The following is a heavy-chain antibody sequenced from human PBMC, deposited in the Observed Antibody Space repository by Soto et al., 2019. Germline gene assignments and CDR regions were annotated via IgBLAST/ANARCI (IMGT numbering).Heavy chain of an antibody. D-gene: IGHD3-3*01. J-gene: IGHJ3*02. V-gene: IGHV5-51*01. CDR3: ARARVSTPRLEDPFDI. Sequence: GESLKISCEGSGYSFATYWLAWVRQMPGRGLEYMGIIFPGDSDTRYSPSFQGQVTISADKSISTAYLQWTSLKSSDTAIYYCARARVSTPRLEDPFDIWGQGTMVTVSS. CDR1: GYSFATYW. CDR2: IFPGDSDT.